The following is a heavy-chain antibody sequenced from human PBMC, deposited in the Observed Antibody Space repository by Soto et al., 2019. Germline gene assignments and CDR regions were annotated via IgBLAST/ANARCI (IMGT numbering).Heavy chain of an antibody. V-gene: IGHV4-39*01. D-gene: IGHD3-10*01. CDR1: GGSISSSSYY. CDR3: ARLGEWFGEADFDY. CDR2: IYYSGST. Sequence: PSETLSLTCTVSGGSISSSSYYWGWIRQPPGKGLEWIGSIYYSGSTYYNPSLKSRVTISVDTSKNQFSLKLSSVTAADTAVYYCARLGEWFGEADFDYWGQGTLVTVPS. J-gene: IGHJ4*02.